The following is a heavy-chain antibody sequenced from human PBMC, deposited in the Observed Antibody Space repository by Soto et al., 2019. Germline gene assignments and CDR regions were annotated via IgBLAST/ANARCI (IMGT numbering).Heavy chain of an antibody. CDR2: INTYKGNT. V-gene: IGHV1-18*01. Sequence: GASVKVSCKASGYTSTNYGVSWVRQAPGQGLEWMGWINTYKGNTNYAQKFQGRVTMTTDTSTSTAYMELRSLRSDDTAIYYCAKVQEKWSKFFDYWGQGTLVTVSS. J-gene: IGHJ4*02. CDR1: GYTSTNYG. D-gene: IGHD2-15*01. CDR3: AKVQEKWSKFFDY.